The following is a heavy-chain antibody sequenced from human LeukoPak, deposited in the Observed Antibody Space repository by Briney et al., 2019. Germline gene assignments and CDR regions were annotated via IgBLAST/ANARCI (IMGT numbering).Heavy chain of an antibody. J-gene: IGHJ5*02. CDR1: GYTFTGYY. Sequence: ASVKVSCKASGYTFTGYYMHWVRQAPGQGLEWMGRINPNSGGTNYAQKFQGRVTMTRDTSISTAYMELSSLRSEDTAVYYCARRPFRGLWGRVVAATRPYVWFDPWGQGTLVTVSS. CDR2: INPNSGGT. V-gene: IGHV1-2*06. D-gene: IGHD2-15*01. CDR3: ARRPFRGLWGRVVAATRPYVWFDP.